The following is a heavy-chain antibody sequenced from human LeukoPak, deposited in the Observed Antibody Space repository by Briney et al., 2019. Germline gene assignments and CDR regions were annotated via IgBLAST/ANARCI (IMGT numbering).Heavy chain of an antibody. J-gene: IGHJ4*02. CDR3: ARDRTTVTVFDY. D-gene: IGHD4-17*01. CDR1: GFTFSSYW. CDR2: IHSDGSIT. Sequence: GGSLRLSCAASGFTFSSYWMHWVRQAPGKGLVWVSRIHSDGSITSYADSVKGRFTVSRDNAKNTLYLQMNSLRADDTAVYYCARDRTTVTVFDYWGQGTLVTVSS. V-gene: IGHV3-74*01.